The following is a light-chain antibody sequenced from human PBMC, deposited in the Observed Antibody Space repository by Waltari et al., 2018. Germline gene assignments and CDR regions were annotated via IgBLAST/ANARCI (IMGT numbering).Light chain of an antibody. J-gene: IGLJ7*01. CDR2: EDS. V-gene: IGLV1-51*02. CDR3: GTWDSSLSGAV. Sequence: QSVLTQPPSVSAAPGLRVTISSSGGSSNIGNNYVSWYRQFPGTAPKLLIYEDSERPSGIPGRFSGSKSGTSATLDITGLQAGDEADYYCGTWDSSLSGAVFGGGTHLTVL. CDR1: SSNIGNNY.